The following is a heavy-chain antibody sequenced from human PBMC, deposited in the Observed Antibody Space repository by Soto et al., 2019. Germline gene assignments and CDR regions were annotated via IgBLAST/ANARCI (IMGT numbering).Heavy chain of an antibody. V-gene: IGHV1-18*01. CDR3: ASSSGSGSHYYYYGMDV. D-gene: IGHD3-10*01. CDR2: ISAYNGNT. CDR1: GYTFTSYG. J-gene: IGHJ6*02. Sequence: GASVKVSCKASGYTFTSYGISWVRQAPGQGLEWMGWISAYNGNTNYAQKLQGRVTMTTDTSTSTAYMELRSLRSDDTAVYYCASSSGSGSHYYYYGMDVWGQGTTVTV.